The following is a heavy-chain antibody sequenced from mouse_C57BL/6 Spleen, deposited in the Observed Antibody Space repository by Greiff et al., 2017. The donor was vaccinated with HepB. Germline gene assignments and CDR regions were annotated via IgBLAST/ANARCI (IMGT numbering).Heavy chain of an antibody. CDR1: GYTFTDYY. CDR2: INPNNGGT. D-gene: IGHD3-1*01. V-gene: IGHV1-26*01. J-gene: IGHJ4*01. CDR3: ARGLSHGYYYAMDY. Sequence: VQLKQSGPELVKPGASVKISCKASGYTFTDYYMNWVKQSHGKSLEWIGDINPNNGGTSYNQKFKGKATLTVDKSSSTAYMELRSLTSEDSAVYYCARGLSHGYYYAMDYWGQGTSVTVSS.